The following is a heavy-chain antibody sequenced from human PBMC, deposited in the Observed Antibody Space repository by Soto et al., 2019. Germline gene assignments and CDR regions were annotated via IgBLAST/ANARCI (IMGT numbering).Heavy chain of an antibody. V-gene: IGHV3-48*01. J-gene: IGHJ3*02. Sequence: GGSLRLSCAASGFTFSIYSMNWVRQAPGKGLEWVSYIMPGSSHIFYADSVKGRFTISRDNAKNTLCLEMNSLKVEDTALYYCAREAIVGGINLAFERWGKGTMVTV. D-gene: IGHD1-26*01. CDR1: GFTFSIYS. CDR3: AREAIVGGINLAFER. CDR2: IMPGSSHI.